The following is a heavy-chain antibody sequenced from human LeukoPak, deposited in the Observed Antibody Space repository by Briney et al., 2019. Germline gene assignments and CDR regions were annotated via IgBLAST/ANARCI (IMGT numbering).Heavy chain of an antibody. J-gene: IGHJ6*02. CDR1: GGSFSGYY. D-gene: IGHD2-2*01. CDR3: ARGRRRSSSASIANYFYYGMDV. Sequence: SETLSLTCAVYGGSFSGYYWSWIRQPPGKGLEWIGEINHSGSTNYNPSLKSRVTISVDTSKNQFSLKLSSVTAADTAVYYCARGRRRSSSASIANYFYYGMDVWGQGTTVTVSS. CDR2: INHSGST. V-gene: IGHV4-34*01.